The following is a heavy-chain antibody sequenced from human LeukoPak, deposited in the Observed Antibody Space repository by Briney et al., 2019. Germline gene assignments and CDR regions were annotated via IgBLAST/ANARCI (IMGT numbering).Heavy chain of an antibody. CDR1: GFTFSSYA. V-gene: IGHV3-23*01. CDR3: AKEGPYDFWCGHASAFDI. D-gene: IGHD3-3*01. J-gene: IGHJ3*02. Sequence: GGSLRLSCAASGFTFSSYAMSWVRQAPGKGLEWVSAISGSGGSTYYADSVKGRFTISRDNSKNTLYLQMNRLRAEDTAVYYCAKEGPYDFWCGHASAFDIWGQGTKVTVSS. CDR2: ISGSGGST.